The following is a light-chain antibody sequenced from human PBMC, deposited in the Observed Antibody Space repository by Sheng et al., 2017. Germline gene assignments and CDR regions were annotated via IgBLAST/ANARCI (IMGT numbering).Light chain of an antibody. J-gene: IGKJ1*01. V-gene: IGKV3-20*01. Sequence: EIVLTQSPGTLSLSPGERAALSCKASQSISSSYFAWYQQKPGQAPRLLIFGASSRATGIPDRFSGSGSGTDFTLTISRLEPEDFAVYYCQQYGNSPWTFGQGTKVE. CDR3: QQYGNSPWT. CDR2: GAS. CDR1: QSISSSY.